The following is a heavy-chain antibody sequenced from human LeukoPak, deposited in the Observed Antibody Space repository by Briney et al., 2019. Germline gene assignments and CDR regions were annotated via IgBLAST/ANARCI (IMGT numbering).Heavy chain of an antibody. CDR2: IIPIFGTT. J-gene: IGHJ5*02. Sequence: ASVKVSCKASGGTFNSYAISWVRQAPGQGLEWMGGIIPIFGTTNYAQKVQGRVTITTDESTTTAYMELSSLRSEDTAVYYCARARSPSSGYLLRDHNWFDPWGQGTLVTVSS. CDR1: GGTFNSYA. V-gene: IGHV1-69*05. CDR3: ARARSPSSGYLLRDHNWFDP. D-gene: IGHD3-22*01.